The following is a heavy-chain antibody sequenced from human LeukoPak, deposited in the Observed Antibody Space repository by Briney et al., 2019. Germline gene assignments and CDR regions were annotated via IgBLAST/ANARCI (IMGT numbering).Heavy chain of an antibody. Sequence: GGSLRLSCAASGFTFSSYSMNWVRQAPGKGLEWVSSISSSSSYIYYADSVKGRFTISRDNAKNSLYLQMNSLRAEDTAVYYCARDWLNTMVRGPDYWGQGTLVTVSS. CDR3: ARDWLNTMVRGPDY. D-gene: IGHD3-10*01. J-gene: IGHJ4*02. CDR2: ISSSSSYI. V-gene: IGHV3-21*01. CDR1: GFTFSSYS.